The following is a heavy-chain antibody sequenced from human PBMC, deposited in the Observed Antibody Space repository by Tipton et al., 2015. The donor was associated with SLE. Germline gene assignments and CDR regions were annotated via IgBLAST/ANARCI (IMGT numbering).Heavy chain of an antibody. D-gene: IGHD6-19*01. CDR3: ARAPTISVAGTTDPFGMDV. Sequence: SLRLSCAASGFTFHHYWMHWVRQAPGKGLVWVSRLSTDGSVTTYADSVQGRLTISRDNAKNTLYLQMRSLRVEDTGIYYCARAPTISVAGTTDPFGMDVWGPGTRVTVSS. V-gene: IGHV3-74*01. J-gene: IGHJ6*02. CDR2: LSTDGSVT. CDR1: GFTFHHYW.